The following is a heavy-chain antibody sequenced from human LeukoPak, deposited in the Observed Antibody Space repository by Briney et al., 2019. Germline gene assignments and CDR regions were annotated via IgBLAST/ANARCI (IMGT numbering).Heavy chain of an antibody. D-gene: IGHD5-18*01. Sequence: SGTLFLTCAVSGGSISSSNWWSWVRQPPGKGLEWIGEIYHSGSTNYNPSLKSRVTISVDKSKNQFSLKLSSVTAADTAVYYCARDPFNTAMDPSGDYWGQGTLVTVSS. CDR2: IYHSGST. V-gene: IGHV4-4*02. CDR3: ARDPFNTAMDPSGDY. CDR1: GGSISSSNW. J-gene: IGHJ4*02.